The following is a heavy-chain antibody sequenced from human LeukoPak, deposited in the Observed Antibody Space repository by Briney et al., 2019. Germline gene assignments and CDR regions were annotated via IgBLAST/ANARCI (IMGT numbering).Heavy chain of an antibody. V-gene: IGHV3-21*01. CDR2: ISSSSTYV. J-gene: IGHJ3*02. CDR3: AVQRVHHGFDI. D-gene: IGHD1-1*01. CDR1: GFTFNICT. Sequence: PGGSLRLSCAASGFTFNICTMNWVRQAPGKGLEWVSSISSSSTYVYYADSLKGRFTISRDNGKHSLYLQMNSLRAEDTAVYYCAVQRVHHGFDIWGQGTMVTVSS.